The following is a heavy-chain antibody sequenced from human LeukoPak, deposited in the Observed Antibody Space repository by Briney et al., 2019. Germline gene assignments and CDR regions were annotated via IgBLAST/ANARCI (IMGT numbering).Heavy chain of an antibody. V-gene: IGHV3-23*01. CDR1: GFTFSNYA. J-gene: IGHJ3*02. CDR3: ARDPGDYVGNDAFGI. CDR2: ISGSSGYT. D-gene: IGHD4-17*01. Sequence: GGSLRLSCAASGFTFSNYAMTWVRQAPGKGLEWVSSISGSSGYTYYADSVKGRFTVSRDNSKNTVYLQMNSLRAEDTAVYYCARDPGDYVGNDAFGIWGQGTMVTVSS.